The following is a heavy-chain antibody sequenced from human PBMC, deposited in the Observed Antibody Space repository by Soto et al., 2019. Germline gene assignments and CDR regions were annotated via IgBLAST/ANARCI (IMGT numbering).Heavy chain of an antibody. Sequence: LSLTCTVSGGSISSGGYYWSWIRQHPGRGLEWIGYIYYNGNTYYNPSLKSRVTVSVDTSKNQFSLNVRSVTAADTAVYYCARCSLVVIPVPGFDPWGQGTLVTVSS. D-gene: IGHD2-15*01. CDR3: ARCSLVVIPVPGFDP. CDR1: GGSISSGGYY. J-gene: IGHJ5*02. CDR2: IYYNGNT. V-gene: IGHV4-31*03.